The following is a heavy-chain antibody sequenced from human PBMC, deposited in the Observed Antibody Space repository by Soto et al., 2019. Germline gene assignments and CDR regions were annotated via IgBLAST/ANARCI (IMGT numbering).Heavy chain of an antibody. Sequence: QVHLQQWGAGLLKPSETLSLTCAVYGGSVNGYYWNWIRQPPGKGREWMGESNLTEGTHYNPSLKSRVTMSVDTSKNQFSLRLSSVTAADTAIYYCATRITVFGLLIPPFDPWGQGTQVTVSS. CDR1: GGSVNGYY. CDR3: ATRITVFGLLIPPFDP. J-gene: IGHJ5*02. CDR2: SNLTEGT. V-gene: IGHV4-34*02. D-gene: IGHD3-3*01.